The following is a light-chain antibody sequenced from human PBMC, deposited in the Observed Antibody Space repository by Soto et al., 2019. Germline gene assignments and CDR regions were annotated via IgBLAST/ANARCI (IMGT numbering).Light chain of an antibody. Sequence: DIQLTQSPSFLSASVGDRVTITCRASQGISSYLAWYQQKPGKAPKLLIYAASTLQSGGPPRFSGSGSGTEFTLTISSLQPEDFATYYCQQLNSYPPFTFGPGTKVDIK. CDR1: QGISSY. J-gene: IGKJ3*01. V-gene: IGKV1-9*01. CDR2: AAS. CDR3: QQLNSYPPFT.